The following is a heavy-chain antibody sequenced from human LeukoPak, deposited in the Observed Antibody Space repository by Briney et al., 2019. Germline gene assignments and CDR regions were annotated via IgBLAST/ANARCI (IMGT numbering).Heavy chain of an antibody. D-gene: IGHD2-15*01. J-gene: IGHJ6*03. CDR1: GGSISSYY. CDR2: IYYTGTT. Sequence: PSETLSLTWTVSGGSISSYYWSWIRQPPGKGLEWIGYIYYTGTTDSSPSLKSRVTISVDTSKNQFSLKLGSVTAADTAVYYWARDPGRYLYYYMDVWGKGTTVTVSS. V-gene: IGHV4-59*01. CDR3: ARDPGRYLYYYMDV.